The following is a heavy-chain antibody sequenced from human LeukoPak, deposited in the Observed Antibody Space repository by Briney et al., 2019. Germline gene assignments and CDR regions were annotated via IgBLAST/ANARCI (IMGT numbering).Heavy chain of an antibody. D-gene: IGHD3-22*01. J-gene: IGHJ1*01. V-gene: IGHV3-15*01. CDR2: IKSKTDGGTI. CDR3: TTDLSELDDSGYYAKYFHH. Sequence: PGGSLRLSCAASGFTFSKVWMSWVRQAPGKGLEWVGRIKSKTDGGTIDYAAPVKCRFTISRDDSKDTLFLQMNSLKTEDTAVYYCTTDLSELDDSGYYAKYFHHWGQGTLVSVSS. CDR1: GFTFSKVW.